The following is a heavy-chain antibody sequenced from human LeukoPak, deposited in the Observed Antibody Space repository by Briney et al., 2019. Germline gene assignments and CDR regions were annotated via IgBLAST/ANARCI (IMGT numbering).Heavy chain of an antibody. CDR3: AKGWPDDAFDI. J-gene: IGHJ3*02. V-gene: IGHV3-9*01. CDR2: ISWNSGSI. Sequence: GRSLRLSCGASGFTFDDYAMHWVRQAPGKGLEWVSGISWNSGSIGYADSVKGRFTISRDNAKNSLYLQMNSLRAEDTALYYCAKGWPDDAFDIWGQGTMVTVSS. D-gene: IGHD6-13*01. CDR1: GFTFDDYA.